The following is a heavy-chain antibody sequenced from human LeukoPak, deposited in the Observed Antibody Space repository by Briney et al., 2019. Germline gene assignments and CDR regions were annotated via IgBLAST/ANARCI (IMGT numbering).Heavy chain of an antibody. D-gene: IGHD3-22*01. V-gene: IGHV3-30*04. CDR3: VRAYYYDSSGWPPLDY. J-gene: IGHJ4*02. Sequence: GGSLRLSCAASAFTFSIYSIHWVRQAPGKGLEWVAVISYDGSSKNYADSVRGRFTLSRDNSKNTVFLQMNSLRPEETAVYYCVRAYYYDSSGWPPLDYWGQGTLVTVSS. CDR2: ISYDGSSK. CDR1: AFTFSIYS.